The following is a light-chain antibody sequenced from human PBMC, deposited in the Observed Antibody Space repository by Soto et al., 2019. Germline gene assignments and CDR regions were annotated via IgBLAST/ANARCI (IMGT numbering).Light chain of an antibody. Sequence: DIVMTQSPDSLAVSLGERATINCKSSQSVLHSSNNKNYLAWYQQKPGQPPKLLIYWAFTRESGVPDRFSGSGSGTDFTLTISSLQAEDVAVYYCQQYSTTPLTFGGGTKVEI. J-gene: IGKJ4*01. CDR2: WAF. CDR3: QQYSTTPLT. CDR1: QSVLHSSNNKNY. V-gene: IGKV4-1*01.